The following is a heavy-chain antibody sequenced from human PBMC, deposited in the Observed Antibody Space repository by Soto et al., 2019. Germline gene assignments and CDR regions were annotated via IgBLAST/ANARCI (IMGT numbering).Heavy chain of an antibody. CDR1: EESLSGYY. J-gene: IGHJ6*02. CDR2: INHSGST. Sequence: SKTLSLTSAVYEESLSGYYWSWIRQPPGKGLEWIGEINHSGSTNYNPSLKSRVTISVDTSKNQFSLKLSSVTAADTAVYYCARPRADDDCWSGYYSAWCTMDVWVQGSIVT. V-gene: IGHV4-34*01. D-gene: IGHD3-3*01. CDR3: ARPRADDDCWSGYYSAWCTMDV.